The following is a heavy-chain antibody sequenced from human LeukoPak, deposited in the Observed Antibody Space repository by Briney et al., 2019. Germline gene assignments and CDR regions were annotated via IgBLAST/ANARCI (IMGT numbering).Heavy chain of an antibody. J-gene: IGHJ4*02. D-gene: IGHD2-21*01. CDR1: GFPFSIYW. Sequence: PGGSLSLSCAASGFPFSIYWMIWVRQAPGKGPEWVANIKQDGSEKYYVDSVEGRFTISRDNAKNSLYLQMNSLRAEDTSVYYCARAGIVAPDYWGQGTVVTVPS. V-gene: IGHV3-7*04. CDR2: IKQDGSEK. CDR3: ARAGIVAPDY.